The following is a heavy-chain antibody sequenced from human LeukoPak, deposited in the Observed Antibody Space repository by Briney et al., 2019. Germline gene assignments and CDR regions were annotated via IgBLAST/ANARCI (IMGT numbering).Heavy chain of an antibody. Sequence: ASVKVSCKASGGTFSSYAISWVRQAPGQGLEWMGGIIPIFGTANYAQKFQGRVTITADESTSTAYMELSSLRSEDTAVYYCARVMIPTVTTRRVRRPPDYYYYYGMDVWGQGTTVTVSS. CDR2: IIPIFGTA. V-gene: IGHV1-69*13. CDR1: GGTFSSYA. D-gene: IGHD4-17*01. J-gene: IGHJ6*02. CDR3: ARVMIPTVTTRRVRRPPDYYYYYGMDV.